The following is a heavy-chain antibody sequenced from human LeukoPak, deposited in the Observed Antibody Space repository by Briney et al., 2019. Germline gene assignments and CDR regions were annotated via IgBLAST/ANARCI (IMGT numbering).Heavy chain of an antibody. D-gene: IGHD3-10*01. CDR3: ARAPGGFDY. J-gene: IGHJ4*02. CDR1: GGSFSGYY. V-gene: IGHV4-34*01. CDR2: INHSGST. Sequence: SETLSLTCAVYGGSFSGYYWSWIRQPPGKGLEWIGEINHSGSTNYNPSLKSRVTISVDTSKNQFSLELSSVTAADTAVYYCARAPGGFDYWGQGTLVTVSS.